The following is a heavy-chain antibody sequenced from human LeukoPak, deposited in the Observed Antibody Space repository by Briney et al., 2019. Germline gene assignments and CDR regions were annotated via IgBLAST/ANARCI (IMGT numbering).Heavy chain of an antibody. CDR3: ARDPINRPWTARISRNYYFDY. Sequence: GASVKVSCKTSGYTFTNYYIHWVRQAPGQGLEWMGIINPSGGSTTYAQKFQGRVTMTRDMSTSTVYMELSSLRSEDTAVYYCARDPINRPWTARISRNYYFDYWGQGTLVTVSS. J-gene: IGHJ4*02. CDR2: INPSGGST. D-gene: IGHD1-14*01. V-gene: IGHV1-46*01. CDR1: GYTFTNYY.